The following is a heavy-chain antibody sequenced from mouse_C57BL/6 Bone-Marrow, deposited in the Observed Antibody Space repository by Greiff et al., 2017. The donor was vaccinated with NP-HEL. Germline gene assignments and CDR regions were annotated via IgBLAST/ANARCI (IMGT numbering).Heavy chain of an antibody. CDR1: GYTFTTYP. CDR2: FHPYNDDT. Sequence: VKVVESGAELVKPGASVKMSCKASGYTFTTYPIEWVKQTHGKSLEWIGNFHPYNDDTEYNEKFKNKATLTVEKSSSTVYLELSRLTSDDSSVYYCARGGNYWYYFDYWGQGTTLTVSS. CDR3: ARGGNYWYYFDY. V-gene: IGHV1-47*01. D-gene: IGHD2-1*01. J-gene: IGHJ2*01.